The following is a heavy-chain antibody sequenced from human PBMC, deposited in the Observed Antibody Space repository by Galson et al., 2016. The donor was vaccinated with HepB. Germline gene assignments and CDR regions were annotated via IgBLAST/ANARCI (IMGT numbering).Heavy chain of an antibody. V-gene: IGHV4-39*01. Sequence: ETPSLTCTVSGGSISSGSYYWGWIRQPPGKGLEWIGSIYYRGSTYYNSSHKSRVTISVDTSKNQFSLKLRSVTAADTVVYYCARLGILTGYWDYWGQGTLVTVSS. CDR1: GGSISSGSYY. J-gene: IGHJ4*02. D-gene: IGHD3-9*01. CDR3: ARLGILTGYWDY. CDR2: IYYRGST.